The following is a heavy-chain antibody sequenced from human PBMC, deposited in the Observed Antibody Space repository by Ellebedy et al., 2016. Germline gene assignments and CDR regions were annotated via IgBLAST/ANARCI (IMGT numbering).Heavy chain of an antibody. CDR1: GYSISRGYY. CDR2: VYESGST. Sequence: SETLSLXXTVSGYSISRGYYWGWIRQPPGKGLEWIGSVYESGSTYYNSSLKSRVTISVDTSKNQFSLKMISVTAADTAVYYCARAPHYFTYYYGSGPTFYFDYWGQGTLVTVSS. J-gene: IGHJ4*02. CDR3: ARAPHYFTYYYGSGPTFYFDY. V-gene: IGHV4-38-2*02. D-gene: IGHD3-10*01.